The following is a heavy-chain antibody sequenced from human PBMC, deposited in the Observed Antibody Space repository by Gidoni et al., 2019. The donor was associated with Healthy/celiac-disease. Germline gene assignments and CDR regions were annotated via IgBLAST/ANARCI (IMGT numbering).Heavy chain of an antibody. CDR1: GGSISSGSYY. CDR3: ARDQPRYSSGWYSPFDY. J-gene: IGHJ4*02. Sequence: QVQLQASGPGLVKPSQTLSLTCTVSGGSISSGSYYWSWIRQPAGKGLEWIGRIYTSGSPNYNPSLKSRVTISVDTSKNQFPLKLSSVTAADTAVYYCARDQPRYSSGWYSPFDYWGQGTLVTVSS. D-gene: IGHD6-19*01. V-gene: IGHV4-61*02. CDR2: IYTSGSP.